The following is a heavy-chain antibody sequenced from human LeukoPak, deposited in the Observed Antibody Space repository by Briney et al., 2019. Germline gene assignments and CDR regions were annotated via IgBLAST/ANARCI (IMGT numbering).Heavy chain of an antibody. CDR2: ISSSSSYI. Sequence: GGSLRLSCAASGFTFSSYSMNWVRQAPGKGLEWVSSISSSSSYIYYADSVKGRFTISRDNAKNSLYLQMNSLRAEDTAVYYCARRGVVPAAMYYYYMDVWGKGTTVTVSS. CDR3: ARRGVVPAAMYYYYMDV. V-gene: IGHV3-21*01. D-gene: IGHD2-2*01. J-gene: IGHJ6*03. CDR1: GFTFSSYS.